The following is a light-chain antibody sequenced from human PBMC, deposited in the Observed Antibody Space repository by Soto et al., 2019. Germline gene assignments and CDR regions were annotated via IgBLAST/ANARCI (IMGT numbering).Light chain of an antibody. Sequence: QSVLTQPASVSGSPGQSITISCTGTSSDVGSYNLVSWYQQHPGKAPKLMIYEFSKRPSGVSNRFSGSKSGNTASLTISGLQAEDEADYYCCSYAGSSSVFGTGTRSPS. V-gene: IGLV2-23*02. CDR3: CSYAGSSSV. CDR1: SSDVGSYNL. J-gene: IGLJ1*01. CDR2: EFS.